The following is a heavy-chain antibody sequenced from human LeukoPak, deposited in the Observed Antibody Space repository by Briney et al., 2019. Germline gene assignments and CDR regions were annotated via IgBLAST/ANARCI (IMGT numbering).Heavy chain of an antibody. J-gene: IGHJ4*02. CDR1: GFTFSSYS. CDR3: ARDLLEWLATPTLDY. Sequence: PGGSLRLSCAASGFTFSSYSMNWVRQAPGKGLEWVSSISSSSSSYIYYADSVKGRFTISRDDAKNSLYLQMNSLRAEDTAVYYCARDLLEWLATPTLDYWGQGTLVTVSS. CDR2: ISSSSSSYI. D-gene: IGHD3-3*01. V-gene: IGHV3-21*01.